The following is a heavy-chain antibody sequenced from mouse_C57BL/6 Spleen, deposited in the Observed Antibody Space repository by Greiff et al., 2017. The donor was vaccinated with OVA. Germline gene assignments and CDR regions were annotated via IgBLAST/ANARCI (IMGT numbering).Heavy chain of an antibody. J-gene: IGHJ4*01. CDR3: ARDYGSSSYYYAMDY. CDR2: ISDGGSYT. V-gene: IGHV5-4*01. Sequence: EVNLVESGGGLVKPGGSLKLSCAASGFTFSSYAMSWVRQTPEKRLEWVATISDGGSYTYYPDNVKGRFTISRDNAKNNLYLQMSHLKSEDTAMYYCARDYGSSSYYYAMDYWGQGTSVTVSS. CDR1: GFTFSSYA. D-gene: IGHD1-1*01.